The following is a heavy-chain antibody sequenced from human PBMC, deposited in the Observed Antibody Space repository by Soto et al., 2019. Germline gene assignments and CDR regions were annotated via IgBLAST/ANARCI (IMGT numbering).Heavy chain of an antibody. Sequence: SETLSLTSSVSGGSVNRGSYYWNWIRQPPGKGLEWVGYIYYTGSTYYNPSLKSRVTISADTSKNQFSLSLRSVTAADTAVYYCARAETALDYWGQGALVTVSS. CDR2: IYYTGST. V-gene: IGHV4-61*01. D-gene: IGHD5-18*01. CDR3: ARAETALDY. CDR1: GGSVNRGSYY. J-gene: IGHJ4*02.